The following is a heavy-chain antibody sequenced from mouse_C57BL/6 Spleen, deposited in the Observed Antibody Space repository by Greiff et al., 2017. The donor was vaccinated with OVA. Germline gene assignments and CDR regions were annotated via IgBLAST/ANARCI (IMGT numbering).Heavy chain of an antibody. CDR2: ISGGGGNT. V-gene: IGHV5-9*01. Sequence: EVQVVESGGGLVKPGGSLKLSCAASGFTFSSYTMSWVRQTPEKRLEWVATISGGGGNTYYPDSVKGRFTISRDNAKNTLYLQMSSLRSEDTALYYCARHGSNYDAMDYWGQGTSVTVSS. J-gene: IGHJ4*01. D-gene: IGHD2-5*01. CDR3: ARHGSNYDAMDY. CDR1: GFTFSSYT.